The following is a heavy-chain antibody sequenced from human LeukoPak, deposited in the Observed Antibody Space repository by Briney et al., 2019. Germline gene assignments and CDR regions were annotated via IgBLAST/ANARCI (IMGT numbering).Heavy chain of an antibody. V-gene: IGHV4-59*12. CDR3: ARGYCSGGSCYSYYYYNYMDV. D-gene: IGHD2-15*01. CDR1: GGSISSYY. Sequence: PSETLSLTCTVSGGSISSYYWSWIRQPPGKGLEWIGYIHYSGSTNYRPSLKSRVTISVDTSKNQFSLKLSSVTAADTAVYYCARGYCSGGSCYSYYYYNYMDVWGKGTTVTVSS. CDR2: IHYSGST. J-gene: IGHJ6*03.